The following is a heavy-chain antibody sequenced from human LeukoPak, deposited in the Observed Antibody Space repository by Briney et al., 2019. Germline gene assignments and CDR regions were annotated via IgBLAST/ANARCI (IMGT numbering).Heavy chain of an antibody. Sequence: GGSLRLSCASSGSTFSSYAMSWVRQAPGKGLEWVASISSSSSYIYFANSVRGRFTISRDNAKNSLYLQMNSLRAEDTAVYYCAKDSPSRTATTEVPVDYWGQRPLFNVSS. J-gene: IGHJ4*02. V-gene: IGHV3-21*01. CDR2: ISSSSSYI. CDR1: GSTFSSYA. CDR3: AKDSPSRTATTEVPVDY. D-gene: IGHD1/OR15-1a*01.